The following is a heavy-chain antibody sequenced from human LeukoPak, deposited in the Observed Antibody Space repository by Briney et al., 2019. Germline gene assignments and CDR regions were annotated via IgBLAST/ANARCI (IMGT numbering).Heavy chain of an antibody. CDR2: VTASGSST. J-gene: IGHJ4*02. Sequence: GGSLRLSCAASGFAFNSSVMSWARQAPGKGLEWVSTVTASGSSTFYADSVKGRFTISRDNSKSTLYLQMSSLRAEDTALYYCAKRLPYYFDSWGQGILVTVSS. V-gene: IGHV3-23*01. CDR1: GFAFNSSV. CDR3: AKRLPYYFDS.